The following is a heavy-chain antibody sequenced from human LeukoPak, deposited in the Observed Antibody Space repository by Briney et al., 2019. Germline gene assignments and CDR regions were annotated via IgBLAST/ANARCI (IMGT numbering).Heavy chain of an antibody. CDR1: GFTFSHYG. CDR3: ARDNLAAAGDDNFDI. CDR2: ISYDGSNK. V-gene: IGHV3-30*03. D-gene: IGHD6-13*01. J-gene: IGHJ3*02. Sequence: GGSLRLSCAASGFTFSHYGVHWVRQAPGKGLEWVAVISYDGSNKYYADSVKGRFTISRDNAKNSLYLQMNSLRAEDTAIYYCARDNLAAAGDDNFDIWGQGTMVTVSS.